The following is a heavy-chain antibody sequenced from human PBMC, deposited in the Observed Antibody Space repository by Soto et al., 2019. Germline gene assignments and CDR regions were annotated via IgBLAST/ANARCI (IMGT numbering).Heavy chain of an antibody. CDR3: ARAQGMVRGVIITANWFDP. CDR1: GGSISSGGYY. CDR2: IYYSGST. Sequence: QVQLQESGPGLVKPSQTLSLTCTVSGGSISSGGYYWSWIRQHPGKGLEWIGYIYYSGSTYYNPSFKSGVTISVDTSKNQFSLKLSSVTAADTAVYYCARAQGMVRGVIITANWFDPWGQGTLVTVSS. V-gene: IGHV4-31*03. J-gene: IGHJ5*02. D-gene: IGHD3-10*01.